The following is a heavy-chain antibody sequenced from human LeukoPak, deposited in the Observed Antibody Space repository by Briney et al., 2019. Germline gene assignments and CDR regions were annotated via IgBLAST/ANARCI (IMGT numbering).Heavy chain of an antibody. V-gene: IGHV4-59*01. Sequence: PSETLSLTCSVSGASIGSYYWTWIRQPPGKGPEWLGTIYYSGNTKYNSSLKSRVSILADTSNNQFSLRLSSVTAADTAVYYCAREGLTTIGVIDVWGKGTTVTVSS. J-gene: IGHJ6*03. CDR3: AREGLTTIGVIDV. CDR1: GASIGSYY. CDR2: IYYSGNT. D-gene: IGHD1-1*01.